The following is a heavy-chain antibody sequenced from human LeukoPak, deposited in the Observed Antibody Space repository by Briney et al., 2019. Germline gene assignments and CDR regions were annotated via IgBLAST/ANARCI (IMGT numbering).Heavy chain of an antibody. V-gene: IGHV1-2*02. CDR2: INPNSGGT. J-gene: IGHJ4*02. Sequence: ASVKVSCKASGYTFTGYYMHWVRQAPGQGLEWVGWINPNSGGTNYAQKFQGRFTMTRDTSISTAYMELSRLRSDDTAVYYCARRVRFLETIDYWGQGTLVTVSS. CDR3: ARRVRFLETIDY. CDR1: GYTFTGYY. D-gene: IGHD3-3*01.